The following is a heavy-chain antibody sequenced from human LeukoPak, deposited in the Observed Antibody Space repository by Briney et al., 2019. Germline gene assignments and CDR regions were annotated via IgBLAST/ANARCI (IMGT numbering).Heavy chain of an antibody. CDR1: GGSISSSFYY. D-gene: IGHD3-16*02. J-gene: IGHJ4*02. CDR3: ARGGVYYDYVRGSYRPFDY. CDR2: IYYSGST. Sequence: SETLSLTCTVSGGSISSSFYYWGWIRQPPGKGLEWIGSIYYSGSTYYNAFLKSRVTISVDTSKNQFSLKLSSVTAADTAVYYCARGGVYYDYVRGSYRPFDYWGQGTLVTVSS. V-gene: IGHV4-39*07.